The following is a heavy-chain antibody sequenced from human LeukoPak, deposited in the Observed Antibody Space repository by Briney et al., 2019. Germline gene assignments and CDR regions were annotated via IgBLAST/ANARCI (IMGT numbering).Heavy chain of an antibody. CDR3: AGPFYCSGGTCYSAAFDI. V-gene: IGHV5-51*01. CDR2: IYPGDSDT. D-gene: IGHD2-15*01. J-gene: IGHJ3*02. CDR1: GSIFTRYW. Sequence: GASLQISCEGAGSIFTRYWIGWVRQLPGKGLEWMGIIYPGDSDTRCSPSLQGQVTISADKSISTAYLQWSSLKASDTAMYYCAGPFYCSGGTCYSAAFDIWRQGTMVTVSS.